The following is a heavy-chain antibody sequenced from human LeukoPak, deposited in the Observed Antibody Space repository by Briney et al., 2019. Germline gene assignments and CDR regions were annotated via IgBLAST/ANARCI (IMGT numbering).Heavy chain of an antibody. D-gene: IGHD3-9*01. CDR3: ARVASRGLRYFDWLGEDYYYMDV. CDR2: ISAYNGNT. V-gene: IGHV1-18*01. Sequence: ASVKVSCKASGYTFTSYGISWVRQAPGQGLEWMGWISAYNGNTNYAQKLQGRVTMTTDTSTSTAYMELRSLRSDDTAVYYCARVASRGLRYFDWLGEDYYYMDVWGKGTTVTVSS. CDR1: GYTFTSYG. J-gene: IGHJ6*03.